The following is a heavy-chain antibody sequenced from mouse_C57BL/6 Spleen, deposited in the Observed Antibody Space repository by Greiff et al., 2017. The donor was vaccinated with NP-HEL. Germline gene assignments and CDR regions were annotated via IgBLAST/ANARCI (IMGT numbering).Heavy chain of an antibody. Sequence: EVKVVESGGGLVKPGGSLKLSCAASGFTFSDYGMHWVRQAPEKGLEWVAYLSSGSSTIYYADTVKGRFTISRDNAKNTLFLQMNSLRSEDTAMYYCARGGSSNFDYWGQGTTLTVSS. V-gene: IGHV5-17*01. CDR1: GFTFSDYG. D-gene: IGHD1-1*01. J-gene: IGHJ2*01. CDR3: ARGGSSNFDY. CDR2: LSSGSSTI.